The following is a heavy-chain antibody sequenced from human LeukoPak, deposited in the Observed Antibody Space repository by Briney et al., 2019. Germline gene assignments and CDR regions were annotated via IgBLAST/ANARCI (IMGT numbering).Heavy chain of an antibody. CDR1: GGSFSGYY. CDR2: INHSGST. D-gene: IGHD1-26*01. J-gene: IGHJ4*02. CDR3: ARATYSGDTSYVFDY. V-gene: IGHV4-34*01. Sequence: SETLSLTCAVYGGSFSGYYWSWIRQPPGKGLEWIGEINHSGSTNYNPSLKSRVTISLDTSKNQFSLKLNSVTAADTAVYYCARATYSGDTSYVFDYWGQGTLVSVSS.